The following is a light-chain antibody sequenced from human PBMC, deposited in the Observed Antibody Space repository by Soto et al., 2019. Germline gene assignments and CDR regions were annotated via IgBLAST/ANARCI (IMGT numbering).Light chain of an antibody. CDR3: SSYAGSNKRV. CDR2: EVS. V-gene: IGLV2-8*01. Sequence: QSALTQPPSASGSPGQSVTISCTGTSSDVGGYNYVSWYQQHPGKAPKLMIYEVSKRPSGVPDRFSGSKSGNTASLTVSGLQAEDEADYYCSSYAGSNKRVFGTATQLTVL. CDR1: SSDVGGYNY. J-gene: IGLJ1*01.